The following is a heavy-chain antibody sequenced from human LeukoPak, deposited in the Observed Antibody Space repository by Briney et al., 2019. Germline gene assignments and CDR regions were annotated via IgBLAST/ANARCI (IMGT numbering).Heavy chain of an antibody. CDR2: INHSGST. CDR3: ARVDVFGSSWYQDY. Sequence: SETLSLTCAVYGGSFSGYYWSWIRQPPGKGLEWIGEINHSGSTNYNPSLKSRVTISVDTSKNQFSLKLSPVTAADTAVYYCARVDVFGSSWYQDYWGQGTLITVSS. J-gene: IGHJ4*02. D-gene: IGHD6-13*01. CDR1: GGSFSGYY. V-gene: IGHV4-34*01.